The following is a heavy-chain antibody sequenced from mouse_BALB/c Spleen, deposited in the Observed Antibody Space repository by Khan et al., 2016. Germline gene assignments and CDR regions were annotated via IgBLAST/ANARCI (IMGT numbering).Heavy chain of an antibody. J-gene: IGHJ3*01. CDR3: ARCAY. CDR1: GYTFSRYW. CDR2: ILHGSGST. V-gene: IGHV1-9*01. Sequence: QVQLQQSGAELMKPGASVKISCTATGYTFSRYWNEWVKERPGHGLEWIGEILHGSGSTDYHEKFKGKATFTAETSSNTAYVQLSGLTSEDSAVYYCARCAYWGQGTLLTVSA.